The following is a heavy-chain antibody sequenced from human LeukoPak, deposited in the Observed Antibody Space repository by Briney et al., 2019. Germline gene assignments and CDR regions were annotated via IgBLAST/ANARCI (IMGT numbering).Heavy chain of an antibody. J-gene: IGHJ4*02. CDR3: ASLSYCSSTSCYVGYFDY. D-gene: IGHD2-2*01. Sequence: PSETLSLTCTVSGGSISSYYWSWIRQPPGKGLEWIGYIYYSGSTNYNPSLKSRVTISVDTSKNQFSLKLSSVTDADTAVYYCASLSYCSSTSCYVGYFDYWGQGTLVTVSS. V-gene: IGHV4-59*08. CDR2: IYYSGST. CDR1: GGSISSYY.